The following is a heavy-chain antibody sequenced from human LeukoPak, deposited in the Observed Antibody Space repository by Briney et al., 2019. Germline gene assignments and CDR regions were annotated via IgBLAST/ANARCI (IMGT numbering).Heavy chain of an antibody. CDR3: ARNNKPSLSRRIGSSWHY. Sequence: SETLSLTCAVYGGSFVVYYWAWIRHPPGKGLDGIGEFNHSGSTNYNPSLKSRVTISVDTSKNQFSLKLSSVTAADTAVYYCARNNKPSLSRRIGSSWHYWGQGTLVTVSS. V-gene: IGHV4-34*01. CDR1: GGSFVVYY. J-gene: IGHJ4*02. CDR2: FNHSGST. D-gene: IGHD6-13*01.